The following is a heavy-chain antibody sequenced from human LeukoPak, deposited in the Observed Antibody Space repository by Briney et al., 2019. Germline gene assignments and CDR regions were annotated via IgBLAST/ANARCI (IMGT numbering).Heavy chain of an antibody. CDR1: GFTFSSYG. D-gene: IGHD2-21*02. V-gene: IGHV3-30*02. CDR2: IRYDGSNK. J-gene: IGHJ4*02. CDR3: AKDRLLNCRGDCYIFDS. Sequence: GGSLRLSCAASGFTFSSYGMHWVRQAPGKGLEWVAFIRYDGSNKYYADSVKGRFTISRDNSKNTLYLQMNSLRAEDTAVYYCAKDRLLNCRGDCYIFDSWGQGTVVTVSS.